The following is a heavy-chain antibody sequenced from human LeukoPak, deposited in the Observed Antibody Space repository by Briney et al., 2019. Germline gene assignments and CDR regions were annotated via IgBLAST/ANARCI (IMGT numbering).Heavy chain of an antibody. Sequence: ASVKVSCKASGYTFTGYYMHWVRQAPGQGLEWMGRINPNSGGTNYAQKFQGRVTITADESTSTAYMELSSLRSEDTAVYYCASLWFGELSAFDIWGQGTMVTVSS. D-gene: IGHD3-10*01. CDR1: GYTFTGYY. V-gene: IGHV1-2*06. CDR3: ASLWFGELSAFDI. CDR2: INPNSGGT. J-gene: IGHJ3*02.